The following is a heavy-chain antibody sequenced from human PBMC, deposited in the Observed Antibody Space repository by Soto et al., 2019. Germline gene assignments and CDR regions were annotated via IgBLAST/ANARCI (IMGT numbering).Heavy chain of an antibody. D-gene: IGHD6-19*01. Sequence: GGSLRLSCAVSGFTFSSYAMTLVRQAPGKGLEWLSVISSTGSTYSADSVKGRFTISRDNSKSILYLQMNSLRVEDTAVYYCAKVGSSAWYHNSYFEYWGEGTLVTVSS. J-gene: IGHJ4*02. CDR2: ISSTGST. CDR1: GFTFSSYA. V-gene: IGHV3-23*01. CDR3: AKVGSSAWYHNSYFEY.